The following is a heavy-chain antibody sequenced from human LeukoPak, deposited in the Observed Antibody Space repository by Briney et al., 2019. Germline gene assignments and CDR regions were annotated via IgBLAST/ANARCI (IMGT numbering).Heavy chain of an antibody. CDR2: IYPGDSDT. V-gene: IGHV5-51*01. D-gene: IGHD4-17*01. Sequence: GESLKISCKGSGYSFTSYWIGWVRQMPGKGLEWMGIIYPGDSDTRYSPSFQGQVTISADKSISTAYLQWSSLKASDTAMYYCAGPSGVTTSEVAFDIWGQGTMVTVSS. J-gene: IGHJ3*02. CDR3: AGPSGVTTSEVAFDI. CDR1: GYSFTSYW.